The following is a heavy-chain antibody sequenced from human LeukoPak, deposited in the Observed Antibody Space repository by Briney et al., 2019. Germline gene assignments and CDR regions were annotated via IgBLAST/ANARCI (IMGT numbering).Heavy chain of an antibody. Sequence: GGSLRLSCAVSGLRFGSFWMSWVRQAPGKGLEWVANINRDGSEKYFVDSVRGRFTISRDNSKNSLHLQMNTLRAEDTAVYYCARERDGRFFDYWGQGTLVTVSS. CDR3: ARERDGRFFDY. V-gene: IGHV3-7*01. J-gene: IGHJ4*02. CDR1: GLRFGSFW. CDR2: INRDGSEK. D-gene: IGHD5-24*01.